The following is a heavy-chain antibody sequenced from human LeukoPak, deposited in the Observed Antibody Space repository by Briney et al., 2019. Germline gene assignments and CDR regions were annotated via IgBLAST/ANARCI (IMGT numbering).Heavy chain of an antibody. CDR1: GGTFSSYA. V-gene: IGHV1-69*13. CDR3: ARDIAAAGLHGPVPTKNWFDP. J-gene: IGHJ5*02. Sequence: SVKVSCKASGGTFSSYAISWVRQAPGQGLGWMGGIIPIFGTANYAQKFQGRVTITADESTSTAYMELSSLRSEDTAVYYCARDIAAAGLHGPVPTKNWFDPWGQGTLVTVSS. D-gene: IGHD6-13*01. CDR2: IIPIFGTA.